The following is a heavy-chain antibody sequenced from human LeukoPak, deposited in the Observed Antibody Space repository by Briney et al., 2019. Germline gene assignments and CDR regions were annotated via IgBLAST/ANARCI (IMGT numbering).Heavy chain of an antibody. J-gene: IGHJ4*02. CDR1: GFTFSSHG. Sequence: GRSLRLSCTASGFTFSSHGMLWGRQAPGKGLEWVALISSDGSNEYYADSVKGRFTISRDNSKSTLYLQMNSLRAEDTALYYCARSLGTTVTKAPGYWGQGTLVTVSS. CDR2: ISSDGSNE. V-gene: IGHV3-30*03. D-gene: IGHD4-11*01. CDR3: ARSLGTTVTKAPGY.